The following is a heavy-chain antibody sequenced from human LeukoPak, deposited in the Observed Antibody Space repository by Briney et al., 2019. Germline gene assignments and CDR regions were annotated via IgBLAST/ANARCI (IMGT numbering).Heavy chain of an antibody. Sequence: TGGSLRLSCAASGFTVSSYSMNWVRQAPGKGLEWVSYISSSSSSTIYYADSVKGRFTISRDNAKNSLYLQMSSLRAEDTAVYFCAKDEGRWCFDLWGRGTLVTVSS. CDR3: AKDEGRWCFDL. CDR1: GFTVSSYS. J-gene: IGHJ2*01. V-gene: IGHV3-48*01. CDR2: ISSSSSSTI.